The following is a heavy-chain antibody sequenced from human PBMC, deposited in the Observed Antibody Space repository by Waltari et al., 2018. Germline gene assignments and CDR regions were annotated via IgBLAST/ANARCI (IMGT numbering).Heavy chain of an antibody. CDR2: INHRGST. D-gene: IGHD2-15*01. V-gene: IGHV4-34*01. Sequence: QVQLQQWGAGLLKPSETLSLTCAVYGGSFSGYYWSWIRQPPGKGLEWIGEINHRGSTNSNPSRKSRVTISVDTSKNQFSLKLSSVTAADTAVYYCAVGKVAFDYWGQGTLVTVSS. J-gene: IGHJ4*02. CDR3: AVGKVAFDY. CDR1: GGSFSGYY.